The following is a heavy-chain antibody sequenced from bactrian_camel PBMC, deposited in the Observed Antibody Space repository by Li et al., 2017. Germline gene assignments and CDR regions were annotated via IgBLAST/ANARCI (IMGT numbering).Heavy chain of an antibody. J-gene: IGHJ4*01. CDR1: GLTIDSYC. Sequence: SGGGSAQAGGSLRLSCTTSGLTIDSYCMAFFREAPGNEREGVAAISSVGHDPIYGGSLKGRAIISLDFRRKAISLDMNNVKPGDSANYYCAAAIRPHGHNCGLDRDYNWRGQGTQVTVS. D-gene: IGHD8*01. CDR2: ISSVGHDP. CDR3: AAAIRPHGHNCGLDRDYNW. V-gene: IGHV3S6*01.